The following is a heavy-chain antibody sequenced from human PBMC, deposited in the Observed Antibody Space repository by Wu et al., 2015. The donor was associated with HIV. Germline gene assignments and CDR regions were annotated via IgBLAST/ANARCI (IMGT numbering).Heavy chain of an antibody. CDR1: GYTFASHG. Sequence: VQSRTEVKKPGASVRISCRAFGYTFASHGINWVRQAPGQGLEWLGWINPNSGGTNFAQIFQGRVTMTRDTSITTVYMELKRLTSEDTAMYFCARSHKWLQIRYQGIFDYWGQGTTGHRLL. CDR3: ARSHKWLQIRYQGIFDY. D-gene: IGHD5-24*01. CDR2: INPNSGGT. J-gene: IGHJ4*02. V-gene: IGHV1-2*02.